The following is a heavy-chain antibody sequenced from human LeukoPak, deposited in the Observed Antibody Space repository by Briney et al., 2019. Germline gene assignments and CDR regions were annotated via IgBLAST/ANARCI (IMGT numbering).Heavy chain of an antibody. D-gene: IGHD2-2*01. CDR1: GYTFTGYY. CDR2: INPNSGGT. CDR3: AREAGYCSSTSCYPYYGMDV. Sequence: ASVKVSCKASGYTFTGYYMHWVRQAPGQGLEWMGWINPNSGGTNYAQKFQGWDTMTRDTSISTAYMELSRLRSDDTAVYYCAREAGYCSSTSCYPYYGMDVWGKGTTVTVSS. V-gene: IGHV1-2*04. J-gene: IGHJ6*04.